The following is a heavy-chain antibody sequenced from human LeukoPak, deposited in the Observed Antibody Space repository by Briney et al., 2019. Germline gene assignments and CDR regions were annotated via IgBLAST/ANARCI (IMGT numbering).Heavy chain of an antibody. D-gene: IGHD2-2*01. Sequence: GGSLRLSCAASGFTLSNYGLHWVRQAPGKGLEWVAVIWYDGSNKYYADSVKGRFSISRDNSKNTLYLQMNSLRAEDTAVYYCARDSVVVVPAAIRTPGDYWGQGTLATVSS. CDR2: IWYDGSNK. CDR3: ARDSVVVVPAAIRTPGDY. CDR1: GFTLSNYG. V-gene: IGHV3-33*01. J-gene: IGHJ4*02.